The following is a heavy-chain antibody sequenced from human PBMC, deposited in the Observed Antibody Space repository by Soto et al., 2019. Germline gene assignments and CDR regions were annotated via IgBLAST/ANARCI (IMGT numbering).Heavy chain of an antibody. CDR2: ISYDGSNK. Sequence: GSLRLSCAASGFTFSIYGMHWVRQAPGKGLEWVAVISYDGSNKYYADSVKGRVTMTRDTSITTAYMELSRLSSDDTAVYYCAKSGSFFRPSLGYFDYWGQGTLVTVSS. D-gene: IGHD1-26*01. CDR1: GFTFSIYG. J-gene: IGHJ4*02. CDR3: AKSGSFFRPSLGYFDY. V-gene: IGHV3-30*18.